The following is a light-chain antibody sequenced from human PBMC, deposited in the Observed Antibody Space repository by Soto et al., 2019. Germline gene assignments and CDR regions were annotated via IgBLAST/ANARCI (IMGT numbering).Light chain of an antibody. Sequence: DLQMTQSPSSLSASVGDRVTITCRASQSISGYLNWYQQKPGKAPKLLIYAASSLQSGVPSRFSGSGSGTDFTLTISSLQPEDFATYYCQQSYSTPTFGQGTKVEIK. J-gene: IGKJ1*01. V-gene: IGKV1-39*01. CDR3: QQSYSTPT. CDR2: AAS. CDR1: QSISGY.